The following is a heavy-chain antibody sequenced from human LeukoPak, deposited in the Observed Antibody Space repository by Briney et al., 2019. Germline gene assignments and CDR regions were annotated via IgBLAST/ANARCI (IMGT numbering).Heavy chain of an antibody. J-gene: IGHJ5*02. CDR1: GASITSYY. V-gene: IGHV4-59*01. CDR2: IYYSGST. Sequence: SETLSLTCTVSGASITSYYWSWIRQPPGKGLEWIGYIYYSGSTSYNPSLRSRVTISVDTSKNHLSLKLNSVTAADTAVYYCARTVTAAGTEWLDPWGQGTLVIVSS. CDR3: ARTVTAAGTEWLDP. D-gene: IGHD6-13*01.